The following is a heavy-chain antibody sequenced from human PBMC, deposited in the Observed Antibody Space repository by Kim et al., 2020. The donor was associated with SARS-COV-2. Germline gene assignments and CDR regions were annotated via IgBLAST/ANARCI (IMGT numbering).Heavy chain of an antibody. CDR2: ISSGSDTK. D-gene: IGHD3-16*01. CDR1: GFTFSFYS. J-gene: IGHJ4*02. V-gene: IGHV3-48*02. Sequence: GGSLRLSCAGSGFTFSFYSMTWVRQAPGKGLQWVSFISSGSDTKYYADSVKGRFTISRDNAKNSLYLQMNSLREDDTAVYYCARDNWVDYWGQGTLVTVS. CDR3: ARDNWVDY.